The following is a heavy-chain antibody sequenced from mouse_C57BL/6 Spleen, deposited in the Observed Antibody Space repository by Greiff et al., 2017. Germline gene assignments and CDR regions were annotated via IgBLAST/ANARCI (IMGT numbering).Heavy chain of an antibody. J-gene: IGHJ2*01. CDR3: TRERDYYGSSPYYFDY. D-gene: IGHD1-1*01. Sequence: QVQLKESGAELVRPGASVTLSCKASGYTFTDYEMHWVKQTPVHGLEWIGAIDPETGGTAYNQKFKGKAILTADKSSSTAYMELRSLTSEDSAVYYCTRERDYYGSSPYYFDYWGQGTTLTVSS. CDR2: IDPETGGT. CDR1: GYTFTDYE. V-gene: IGHV1-15*01.